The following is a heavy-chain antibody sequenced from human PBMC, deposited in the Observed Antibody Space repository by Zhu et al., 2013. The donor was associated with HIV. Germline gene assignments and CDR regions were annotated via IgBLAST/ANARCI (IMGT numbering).Heavy chain of an antibody. V-gene: IGHV1-69*12. D-gene: IGHD2-21*02. CDR1: GGTFSSYA. CDR2: IIPIFGTA. J-gene: IGHJ6*02. Sequence: QVQLVQSGAEVKKPGSSVKVSCKASGGTFSSYAISWVRQAPGQGLEWMGGIIPIFGTANYAQKFQGRVTITADESTSTAYMELSSLRSEDTAVYYCARDPEIVVVTAIRYYYGMDVWGQGTTVTVSS. CDR3: ARDPEIVVVTAIRYYYGMDV.